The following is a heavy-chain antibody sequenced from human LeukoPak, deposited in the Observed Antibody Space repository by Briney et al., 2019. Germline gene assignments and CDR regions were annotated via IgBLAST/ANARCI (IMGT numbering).Heavy chain of an antibody. CDR1: GYTFSEYC. V-gene: IGHV1-2*02. CDR3: AYEETGWTYFDY. Sequence: ASVKVSCKASGYTFSEYCLHWVRQVPGQGLGYIGWSNPNTGGTNYAQKFQGRVALTRDTSISTAYMELSRLTSDDTAVYYCAYEETGWTYFDYWGQGTLVTVSS. CDR2: SNPNTGGT. J-gene: IGHJ4*02. D-gene: IGHD6-19*01.